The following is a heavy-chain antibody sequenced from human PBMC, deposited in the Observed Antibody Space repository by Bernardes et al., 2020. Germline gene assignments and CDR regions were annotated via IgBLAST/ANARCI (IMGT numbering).Heavy chain of an antibody. Sequence: SDTLSLICTVSGGSISSSSYHWGRIRQPPGKGLEWIGCIYYSGSNYYNPSLKSRVTISVDTSKNQFSLKLSSVTAADTAVYYCASADYYDSSGYYSPSPLDYWGQGTLVTSTS. CDR2: IYYSGSN. D-gene: IGHD3-22*01. CDR1: GGSISSSSYH. V-gene: IGHV4-39*01. J-gene: IGHJ4*02. CDR3: ASADYYDSSGYYSPSPLDY.